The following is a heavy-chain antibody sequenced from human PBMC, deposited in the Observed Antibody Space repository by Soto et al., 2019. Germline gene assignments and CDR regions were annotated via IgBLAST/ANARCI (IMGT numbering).Heavy chain of an antibody. CDR1: GGSISSYY. D-gene: IGHD5-12*01. CDR2: IYYSGST. V-gene: IGHV4-59*08. J-gene: IGHJ6*03. CDR3: ARLVSGYEDYYYYYYMDV. Sequence: PSETLSLTCTVSGGSISSYYWSWIRQPPGKGLEWIGYIYYSGSTNYNPSLKSRVTISVDTSKNQFSLKLSSVTAADTAVYYCARLVSGYEDYYYYYYMDVWGKGTTVTVSS.